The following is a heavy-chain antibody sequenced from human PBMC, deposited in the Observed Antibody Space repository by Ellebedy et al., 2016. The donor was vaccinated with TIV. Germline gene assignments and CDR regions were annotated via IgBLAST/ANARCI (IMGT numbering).Heavy chain of an antibody. CDR2: ISAYNGNT. Sequence: ASVKVSCKASGYTFSSYGISWVRQAPGQGLEWMGWISAYNGNTNYAQKFQGRVTITRDTSARTAYMELSSLRSEDTAVYYCARGGGIVLMVFGWFDPWGQGTLVTVSS. CDR1: GYTFSSYG. CDR3: ARGGGIVLMVFGWFDP. J-gene: IGHJ5*02. V-gene: IGHV1-18*04. D-gene: IGHD2-8*01.